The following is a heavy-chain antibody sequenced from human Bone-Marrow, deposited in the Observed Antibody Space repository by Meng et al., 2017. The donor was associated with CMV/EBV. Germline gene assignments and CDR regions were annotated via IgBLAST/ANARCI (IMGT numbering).Heavy chain of an antibody. CDR1: GFTFDDYS. D-gene: IGHD1-26*01. CDR3: ARGGGTFYYHYGMDV. Sequence: GGSLRLSCAASGFTFDDYSMHWVRQAPGKGLEWVSLINWYGDRTYYADSVKGRFTISRDNSKNSLYLQMNSLRGEDTAFYYCARGGGTFYYHYGMDVWGQGTTVTVSS. J-gene: IGHJ6*02. CDR2: INWYGDRT. V-gene: IGHV3-43D*03.